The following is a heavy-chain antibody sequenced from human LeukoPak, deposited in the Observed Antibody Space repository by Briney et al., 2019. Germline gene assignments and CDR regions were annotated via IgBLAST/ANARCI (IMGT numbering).Heavy chain of an antibody. V-gene: IGHV3-43*02. CDR3: AKDRGGYYGSRTSYYFYGMDV. Sequence: GGSLRLSCAASGFTFGDYAMHWVRQAPGKGLEWVSVISGDGDAAHYVDSVKGRFSISRDQSRNSLHLQMDTLRTEDTALYYCAKDRGGYYGSRTSYYFYGMDVWGQGTTVTVSS. J-gene: IGHJ6*02. CDR2: ISGDGDAA. CDR1: GFTFGDYA. D-gene: IGHD3-10*01.